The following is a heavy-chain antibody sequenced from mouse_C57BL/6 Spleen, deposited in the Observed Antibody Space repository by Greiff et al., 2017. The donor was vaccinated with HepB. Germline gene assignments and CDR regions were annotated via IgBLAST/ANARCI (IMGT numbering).Heavy chain of an antibody. CDR3: ARGVIYYGNPYYFDY. D-gene: IGHD2-1*01. J-gene: IGHJ2*01. Sequence: VHLVESGAELVKPGASVKISCKASGYAFSSYWMNWVKQRPGKGLEWIGQIYPGDGDTNYNGKFKGKATLTADKSSSTAYMQLSSLTSEDSAVYFCARGVIYYGNPYYFDYWGQGTTLTVSS. CDR2: IYPGDGDT. CDR1: GYAFSSYW. V-gene: IGHV1-80*01.